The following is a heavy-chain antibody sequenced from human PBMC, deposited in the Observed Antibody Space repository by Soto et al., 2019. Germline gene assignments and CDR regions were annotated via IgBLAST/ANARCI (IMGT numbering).Heavy chain of an antibody. CDR2: TYYRSKWYN. CDR3: VRDTGSGSGWYGI. CDR1: GDSVSSNSVA. J-gene: IGHJ4*02. Sequence: SQTLSLTCAISGDSVSSNSVAWNWIRQSPSRGLEWLGRTYYRSKWYNAYSVSVKSRITINPDTSKNQFSLQLKFVTPEDTAVYYCVRDTGSGSGWYGIWGQGTQVTVSS. V-gene: IGHV6-1*01. D-gene: IGHD6-19*01.